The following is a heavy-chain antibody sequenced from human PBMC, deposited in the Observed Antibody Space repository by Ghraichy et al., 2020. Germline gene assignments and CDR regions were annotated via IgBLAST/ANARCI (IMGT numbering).Heavy chain of an antibody. J-gene: IGHJ6*02. CDR1: GDTSSSFS. CDR2: IIPVLNIS. Sequence: SVKVSCEAFGDTSSSFSINWVRQAPGQGLEWMGRIIPVLNISNSAQKFQGRVTITADHSTSVVYMELSSLRSEDTAVYYCARGAPRCHVVVPAIMAHYRYGTDVWGQGTTVTVSS. V-gene: IGHV1-69*02. CDR3: ARGAPRCHVVVPAIMAHYRYGTDV. D-gene: IGHD2-2*01.